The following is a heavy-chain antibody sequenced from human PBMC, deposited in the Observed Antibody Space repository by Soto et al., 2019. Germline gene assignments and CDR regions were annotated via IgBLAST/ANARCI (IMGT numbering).Heavy chain of an antibody. CDR2: ISSSGIT. CDR3: TRRAPRVGIDF. J-gene: IGHJ4*02. Sequence: QLQLQESGPGLVKPSETLSLTCSVSGGAISGNDYYWGWIRQPPGKGLEWIGSISSSGITYYNPSLKSRVTMSADTSQNQFSLKLSSVTAADTAVYYCTRRAPRVGIDFWGQGTLVTVSS. V-gene: IGHV4-39*01. D-gene: IGHD3-10*01. CDR1: GGAISGNDYY.